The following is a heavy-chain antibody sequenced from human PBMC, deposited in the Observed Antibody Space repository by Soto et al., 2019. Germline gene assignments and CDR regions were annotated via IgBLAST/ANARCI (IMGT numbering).Heavy chain of an antibody. D-gene: IGHD4-17*01. J-gene: IGHJ4*02. CDR3: ARAYDYGEEFDY. CDR1: GYTFTGYY. Sequence: VASVKVSCKASGYTFTGYYMHWVRQAPGQGLEWMGWINPNSGGTNYAQKFQGRVTMTRDTSISTAYMELSRLRSDDTAVYYCARAYDYGEEFDYWGQGTLVTVSS. CDR2: INPNSGGT. V-gene: IGHV1-2*02.